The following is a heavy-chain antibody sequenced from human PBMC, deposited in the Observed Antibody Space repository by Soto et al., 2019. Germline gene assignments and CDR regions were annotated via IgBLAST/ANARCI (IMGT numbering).Heavy chain of an antibody. CDR1: GGSISSYY. D-gene: IGHD6-13*01. Sequence: SETLSLTCTVSGGSISSYYWSWIRQPPGKGLEWIGYIYYSGSTNYNPSLKSRVTISVDTSKNQFSLKLSSVTAADTAVYYCARLRIAAAGPGVLFDYWGQGTLVT. CDR3: ARLRIAAAGPGVLFDY. J-gene: IGHJ4*02. CDR2: IYYSGST. V-gene: IGHV4-59*08.